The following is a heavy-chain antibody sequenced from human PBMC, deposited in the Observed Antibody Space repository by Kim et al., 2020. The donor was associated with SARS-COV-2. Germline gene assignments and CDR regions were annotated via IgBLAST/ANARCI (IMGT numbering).Heavy chain of an antibody. J-gene: IGHJ2*01. CDR3: ARAGLRPAWDFGL. V-gene: IGHV4-30-4*01. CDR1: GGSINTARYY. D-gene: IGHD5-12*01. CDR2: VYFTGSA. Sequence: SETLSLTCTVSGGSINTARYYWSWIRQSPGRGLEWIGYVYFTGSAYYNPSLASLKSRVTMSVDTSDNQFSLKVDSVTAADTGVYYCARAGLRPAWDFGLWGHGNLVIVSS.